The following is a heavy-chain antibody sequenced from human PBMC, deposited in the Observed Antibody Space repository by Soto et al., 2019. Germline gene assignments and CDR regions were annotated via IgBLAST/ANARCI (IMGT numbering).Heavy chain of an antibody. CDR3: ARVSPTYDILTGPVLDY. CDR2: IYYSGST. CDR1: GGSISSYY. V-gene: IGHV4-59*01. Sequence: PSETLSLTCTVSGGSISSYYWSWIRQPPGKGLEWIGYIYYSGSTNYNPSLKSRVTISVDTSKNQFSLKLSSVTAADTAVYYCARVSPTYDILTGPVLDYWAQGSLVIGSS. D-gene: IGHD3-9*01. J-gene: IGHJ4*02.